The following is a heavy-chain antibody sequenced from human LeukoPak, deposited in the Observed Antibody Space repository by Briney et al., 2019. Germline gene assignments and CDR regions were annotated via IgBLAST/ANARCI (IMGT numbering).Heavy chain of an antibody. CDR1: GGSISSGGYY. CDR2: IYYSGST. Sequence: SETLSLTCTVSGGSISSGGYYWSWIRQHPGKGLEWIGYIYYSGSTNYNPSLKSRVTISVDTSKNQFSLKLSSVTAADTAVYYCARDKRMLFDYWGQGTLVTVSS. D-gene: IGHD2-8*01. V-gene: IGHV4-61*08. CDR3: ARDKRMLFDY. J-gene: IGHJ4*02.